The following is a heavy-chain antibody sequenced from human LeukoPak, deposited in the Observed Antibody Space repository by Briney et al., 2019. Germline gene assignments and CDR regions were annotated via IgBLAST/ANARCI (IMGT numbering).Heavy chain of an antibody. CDR1: GFTFSNAW. CDR2: IKSKTDGGTT. D-gene: IGHD3-10*01. CDR3: TTDNNHYGSGSSLDY. Sequence: PWGSLRLSCAASGFTFSNAWMSWVRQAPGKGLEWVGRIKSKTDGGTTDYAAPVKGRFTISRDDSKNTLYLQMNSLKTEDTAVYYCTTDNNHYGSGSSLDYWGQGTLVTVSS. J-gene: IGHJ4*02. V-gene: IGHV3-15*01.